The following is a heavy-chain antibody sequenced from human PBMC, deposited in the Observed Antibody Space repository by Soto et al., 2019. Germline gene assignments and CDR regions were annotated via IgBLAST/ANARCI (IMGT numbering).Heavy chain of an antibody. J-gene: IGHJ4*02. CDR3: ARDIPIGYFDY. V-gene: IGHV3-33*01. CDR1: GFTFSSYG. CDR2: IWYDGSNK. Sequence: QVQLVESGGGVVQPGRSLRLSCAASGFTFSSYGMHWVRQAPGKGLEWVAVIWYDGSNKYYADSVKGQFTISRDNSKNTLYLQMNSLRAEDTAVYYCARDIPIGYFDYWGQGTLVTVSS. D-gene: IGHD2-15*01.